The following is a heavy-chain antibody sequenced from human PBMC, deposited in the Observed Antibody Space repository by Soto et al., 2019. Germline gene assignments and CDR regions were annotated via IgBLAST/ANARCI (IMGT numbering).Heavy chain of an antibody. Sequence: QVQLVESGGGVVQPGRSLRLSCAASGFTFSSYGMHWVRQAPGKGLEWVAVIWYDGSNKYYADSVKGRFTISRDNSKNTLYLQMNSLRAEDTAVYYCARDTGQLRDYYYYGMDVWGQGTTVTVSS. CDR1: GFTFSSYG. CDR3: ARDTGQLRDYYYYGMDV. V-gene: IGHV3-33*01. D-gene: IGHD6-6*01. J-gene: IGHJ6*02. CDR2: IWYDGSNK.